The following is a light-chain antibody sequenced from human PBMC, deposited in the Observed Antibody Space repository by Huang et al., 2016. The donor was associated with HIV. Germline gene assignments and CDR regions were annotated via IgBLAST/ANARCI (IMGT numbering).Light chain of an antibody. V-gene: IGKV4-1*01. J-gene: IGKJ3*01. Sequence: IVMTQSPDSLAVSLGERATINCKSSQSVLYSSNNKNYLGWDQQKPGQPPKLLIYWASTRESGVPDRFSGSGSGTDFTLTISSLQAEDVAVYYCQQYYSTPLTFGPGTKVEVK. CDR3: QQYYSTPLT. CDR1: QSVLYSSNNKNY. CDR2: WAS.